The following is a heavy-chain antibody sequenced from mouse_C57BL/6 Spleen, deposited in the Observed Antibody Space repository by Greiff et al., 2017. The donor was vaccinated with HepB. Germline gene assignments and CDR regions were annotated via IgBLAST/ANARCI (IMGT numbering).Heavy chain of an antibody. CDR1: GFTFSSYA. CDR2: ISDGGSYT. CDR3: ARGEDYYGSSYGY. Sequence: EVQGVESGGGLVKPGGSLKLSCAASGFTFSSYAMSWVRQTPEKRLEWVATISDGGSYTYYPDNVKGRFTISRDNAKNNLYLQMSHLKSEDTAMYYCARGEDYYGSSYGYWGQGTTLTVSS. J-gene: IGHJ2*01. V-gene: IGHV5-4*01. D-gene: IGHD1-1*01.